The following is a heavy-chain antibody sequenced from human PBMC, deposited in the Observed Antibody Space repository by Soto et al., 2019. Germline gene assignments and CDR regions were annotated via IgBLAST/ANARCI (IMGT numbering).Heavy chain of an antibody. CDR2: IYYSGST. CDR3: ARADPGYSYGYDYYYYGMDV. J-gene: IGHJ6*02. CDR1: GGSISSSSYY. Sequence: SETLSLTCTVSGGSISSSSYYWGWIRQPPGKGLEWIGSIYYSGSTYYNPSLKSRVTISVDTSKNQFSLKLSSVTAADTAVYYCARADPGYSYGYDYYYYGMDVWGQGTTVTVSS. V-gene: IGHV4-39*01. D-gene: IGHD5-18*01.